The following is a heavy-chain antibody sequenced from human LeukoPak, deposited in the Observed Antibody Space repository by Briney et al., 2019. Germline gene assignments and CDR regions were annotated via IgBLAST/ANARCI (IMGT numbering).Heavy chain of an antibody. CDR1: GYTFTSFW. V-gene: IGHV1-46*01. Sequence: GASVKVSCKASGYTFTSFWIQWVRQAPRQGLEWMGLINPSDGSTTYTHRFQGRVTVTRDTSTSTVYMDLSSLRSEDTAVYYCARAPRDSSTMLDRWGQGTLVTVSS. D-gene: IGHD6-13*01. J-gene: IGHJ5*02. CDR3: ARAPRDSSTMLDR. CDR2: INPSDGST.